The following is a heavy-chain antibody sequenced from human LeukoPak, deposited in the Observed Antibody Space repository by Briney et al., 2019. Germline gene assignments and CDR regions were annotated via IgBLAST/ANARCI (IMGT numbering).Heavy chain of an antibody. CDR3: ATIGYCGSTSCYAFDI. CDR1: GGSFSDYY. V-gene: IGHV4-34*01. Sequence: SETLSLTCAVHGGSFSDYYWSWIRQPPGKGLEWIGEINHSGNTNYNPSLKSRVTISVDTSKNQFSLKLSSVTAADTAVYFCATIGYCGSTSCYAFDIWGQGTMVTVSS. CDR2: INHSGNT. D-gene: IGHD2-2*01. J-gene: IGHJ3*02.